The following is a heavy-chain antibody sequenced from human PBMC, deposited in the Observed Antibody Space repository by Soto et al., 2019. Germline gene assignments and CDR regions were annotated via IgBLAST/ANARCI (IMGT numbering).Heavy chain of an antibody. J-gene: IGHJ6*02. V-gene: IGHV3-23*01. Sequence: GGSLRLSCVGSGFTLRNYDMTWVRQAPGKGLEWVSTVSKTGLTTYYADSVKGRFTISRDNSKNTLSLQMNSLRADGTAVYYCASDLFPLPNRGYYYYGMDVWGQAATVTVSS. CDR3: ASDLFPLPNRGYYYYGMDV. CDR1: GFTLRNYD. CDR2: VSKTGLTT. D-gene: IGHD5-12*01.